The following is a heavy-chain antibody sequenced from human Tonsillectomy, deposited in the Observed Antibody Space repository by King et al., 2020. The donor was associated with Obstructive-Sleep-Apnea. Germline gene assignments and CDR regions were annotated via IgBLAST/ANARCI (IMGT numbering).Heavy chain of an antibody. J-gene: IGHJ3*01. CDR1: GFSFKRSA. CDR3: AADMRYTSGGSFDF. Sequence: QLVQSGPEVKKPETSVKISCKASGFSFKRSAMQWVRQAGGQRLEWMGRIVVGGGNTNYAQKFQGRVTITRDKSSNTTHMELTGIRSDDTAVYYCAADMRYTSGGSFDFWGQGTMVTVSS. V-gene: IGHV1-58*02. CDR2: IVVGGGNT. D-gene: IGHD4-23*01.